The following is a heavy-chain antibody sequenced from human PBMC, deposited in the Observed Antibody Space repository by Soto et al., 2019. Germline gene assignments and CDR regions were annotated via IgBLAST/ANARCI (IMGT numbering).Heavy chain of an antibody. V-gene: IGHV3-66*01. CDR2: IYSGGST. CDR3: ARDSPPVGYSGSSWSDY. D-gene: IGHD6-13*01. J-gene: IGHJ4*02. CDR1: GFTVSSNY. Sequence: PGGSQRLSCAASGFTVSSNYMSWVRQAPGKGLEWVSVIYSGGSTYYADSVKGRFTISRDNSKNTLYLQMNSLRAEDTAVYYCARDSPPVGYSGSSWSDYWGQGTLVTVSS.